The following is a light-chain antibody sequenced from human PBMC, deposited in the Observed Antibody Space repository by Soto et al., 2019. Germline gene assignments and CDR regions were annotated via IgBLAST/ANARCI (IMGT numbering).Light chain of an antibody. CDR2: DVS. V-gene: IGLV2-11*01. J-gene: IGLJ2*01. Sequence: QSALTQPPSVSGSPGQSVTISCTGTSSDVGGYNYVSWYQQHPGKAPQLMIYDVSKRPSGVPDRFSGSKSGNTASLTISGLQAEDEADYYCCSYAGSYTWGFGGGTKLTVL. CDR1: SSDVGGYNY. CDR3: CSYAGSYTWG.